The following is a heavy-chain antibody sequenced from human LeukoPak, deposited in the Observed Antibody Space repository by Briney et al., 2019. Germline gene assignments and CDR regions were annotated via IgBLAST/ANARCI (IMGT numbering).Heavy chain of an antibody. CDR1: GGTFSSYA. V-gene: IGHV1-69*05. D-gene: IGHD2-2*02. CDR2: IIPIFFTA. CDR3: ARGGYRVVPAAIPKQYYYYYMDV. Sequence: SVTVSCKASGGTFSSYAISWVRQAPGQGLEWIGGIIPIFFTANYAQKFQGRVTITTDESTSTAYMELSSLRSEDTAVYYCARGGYRVVPAAIPKQYYYYYMDVWGKGTTVTVSS. J-gene: IGHJ6*03.